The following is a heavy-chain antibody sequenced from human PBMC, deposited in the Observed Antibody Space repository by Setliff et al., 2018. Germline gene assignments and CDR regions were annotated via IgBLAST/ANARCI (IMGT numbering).Heavy chain of an antibody. CDR2: INPSSGRT. Sequence: ASVKVSCKASGYTFTSHYMHWVRQAPGLGLEWMGTINPSSGRTSYAQKFXXRVTMTRDTSTSTVYMDMSSLRSEDTAVYYCARDVFPYHYEGAFDIWGQGTMVTVSS. CDR1: GYTFTSHY. CDR3: ARDVFPYHYEGAFDI. J-gene: IGHJ3*02. D-gene: IGHD3-22*01. V-gene: IGHV1-46*01.